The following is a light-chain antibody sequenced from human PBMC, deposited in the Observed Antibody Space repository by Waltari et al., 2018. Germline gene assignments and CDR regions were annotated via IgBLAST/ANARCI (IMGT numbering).Light chain of an antibody. CDR3: HQSSSLPWT. CDR1: QSIGSS. J-gene: IGKJ1*01. Sequence: EIVLTQSPDFQSVTPKEKVTITGRASQSIGSSLHWYQQKPDQSPKLLIKYASRAIAGFHSRFSGSGSGTDLTLTINSLEAEDAAAYYCHQSSSLPWTFGQGTKVEIK. V-gene: IGKV6D-21*02. CDR2: YAS.